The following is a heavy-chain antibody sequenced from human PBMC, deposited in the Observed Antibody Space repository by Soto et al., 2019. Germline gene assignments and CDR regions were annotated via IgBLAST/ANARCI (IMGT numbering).Heavy chain of an antibody. J-gene: IGHJ6*02. D-gene: IGHD4-17*01. Sequence: RLPCAVAGFTVIGLYVRWIRQAPGKGLEWVSTISGSGGSTHYADSVKGRFTISRDNSKNTLYLQMNSLRAEDTAVYYCAKVWERTGTTRNFFYAMDVWGQGTTVTVSS. CDR2: ISGSGGST. CDR1: GFTVIGLY. V-gene: IGHV3-23*01. CDR3: AKVWERTGTTRNFFYAMDV.